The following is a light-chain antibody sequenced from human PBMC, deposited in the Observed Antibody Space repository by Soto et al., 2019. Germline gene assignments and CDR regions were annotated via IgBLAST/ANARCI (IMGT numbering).Light chain of an antibody. V-gene: IGKV3-20*01. CDR2: GAT. J-gene: IGKJ1*01. Sequence: EIVLTQSPGTLSLSPGERATLSCRASQSISGTFLAWYQHKPGQAPRVLIYGATRRATGIPDRFSGSGSGTDFTLTISRLEPEDFALYYCHQYDSGWTFGQGTKVEMK. CDR3: HQYDSGWT. CDR1: QSISGTF.